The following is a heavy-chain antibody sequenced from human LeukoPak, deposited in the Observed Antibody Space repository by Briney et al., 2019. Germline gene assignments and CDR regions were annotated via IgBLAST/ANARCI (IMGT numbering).Heavy chain of an antibody. Sequence: GASVKVSCKASGGTFSSYAISWVRQAPGQGLEWMGWINPNSGGTNYAQKFQGRVTLTRDTSISTAYMELSRLRSDDTAVYYCARVAIAAAGIHDAFDIWGQGTMVTVSS. CDR2: INPNSGGT. V-gene: IGHV1-2*02. CDR3: ARVAIAAAGIHDAFDI. J-gene: IGHJ3*02. D-gene: IGHD6-13*01. CDR1: GGTFSSYA.